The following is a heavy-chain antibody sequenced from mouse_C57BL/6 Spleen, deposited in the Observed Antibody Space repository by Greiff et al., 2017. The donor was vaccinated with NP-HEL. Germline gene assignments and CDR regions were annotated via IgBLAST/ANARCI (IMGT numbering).Heavy chain of an antibody. Sequence: VQLQQSGAELVRPGASVTLSCKASGYTFTDYEMHWVKQTPVQGLEWIGAIDPETGGTAYNQKFKGKAILTADKSSSTAYMELRSLTSEDSAVYYCTRWYAAELGYYAMDYWGQGTSVTVSS. CDR1: GYTFTDYE. CDR2: IDPETGGT. CDR3: TRWYAAELGYYAMDY. V-gene: IGHV1-15*01. D-gene: IGHD2-14*01. J-gene: IGHJ4*01.